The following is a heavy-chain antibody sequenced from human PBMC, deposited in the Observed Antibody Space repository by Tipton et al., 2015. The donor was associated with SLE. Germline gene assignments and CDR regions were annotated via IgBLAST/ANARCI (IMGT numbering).Heavy chain of an antibody. CDR1: GGSFSGYY. CDR2: INHSGST. J-gene: IGHJ5*02. CDR3: ATMVNYYDSRPDNWFDP. D-gene: IGHD3-22*01. Sequence: TLSLTCAVYGGSFSGYYWSWIRQPPGKGLEWIGEINHSGSTNYNPSLKSRVTISVDTSKNKYSLNLNSMTAADTAVYYCATMVNYYDSRPDNWFDPWGQGTLVTVSS. V-gene: IGHV4-34*01.